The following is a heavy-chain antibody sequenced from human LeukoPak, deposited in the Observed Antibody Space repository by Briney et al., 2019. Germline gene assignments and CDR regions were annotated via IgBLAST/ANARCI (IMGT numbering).Heavy chain of an antibody. CDR2: TYYRSKWYN. Sequence: SQTLSLTCALSGDSLSSKSAAWNWIRQSPSRGLEWLGRTYYRSKWYNEYAVSVKSRITINPDTSKNQVSLQLNSVTPEDTAVYYCARGSYGSGSYYYYYGTDVWGQGTTVTVSS. D-gene: IGHD3-10*01. CDR1: GDSLSSKSAA. J-gene: IGHJ6*02. V-gene: IGHV6-1*01. CDR3: ARGSYGSGSYYYYYGTDV.